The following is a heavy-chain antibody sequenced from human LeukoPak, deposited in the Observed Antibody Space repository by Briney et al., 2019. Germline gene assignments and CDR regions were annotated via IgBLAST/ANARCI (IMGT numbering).Heavy chain of an antibody. CDR3: AKDLAPGMVRGVIFGY. V-gene: IGHV3-30*18. J-gene: IGHJ4*02. CDR1: GFTFSSYG. Sequence: GGSLRLSCAASGFTFSSYGMHWVRQAPGKGLEWVAVISYDGSNKYYADSVMGRFTISRDNSENTLYLQMNSLRAEDTAVYYCAKDLAPGMVRGVIFGYWGQGTLVTVSS. CDR2: ISYDGSNK. D-gene: IGHD3-10*01.